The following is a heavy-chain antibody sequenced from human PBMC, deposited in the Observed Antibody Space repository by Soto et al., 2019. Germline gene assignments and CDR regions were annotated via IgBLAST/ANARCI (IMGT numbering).Heavy chain of an antibody. J-gene: IGHJ4*02. V-gene: IGHV3-66*01. CDR3: ARDQGGTYFDY. Sequence: GGSLRLSCAAAGFSVSTSHISWVRQAPGKGLEWVSVIYSGGATHYAVSVKGRLIISRDKSKNTVDLQMNSLRAEDTAVYFCARDQGGTYFDYWGQGTLVTVSS. CDR1: GFSVSTSH. D-gene: IGHD1-26*01. CDR2: IYSGGAT.